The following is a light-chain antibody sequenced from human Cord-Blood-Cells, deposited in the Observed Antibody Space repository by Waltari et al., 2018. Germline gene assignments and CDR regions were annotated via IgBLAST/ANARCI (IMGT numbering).Light chain of an antibody. J-gene: IGLJ2*01. Sequence: QSVLTQPPSVSGAPGQRVTISCTGSSSNIGPGYVVHWYQQLPGPAPKLLIYGNSNRPSGVPDRFSGSKSGTSASLAITGLQAEDEADYYCQSYDSSLSGVVFGGGTKLTVL. V-gene: IGLV1-40*01. CDR3: QSYDSSLSGVV. CDR1: SSNIGPGYV. CDR2: GNS.